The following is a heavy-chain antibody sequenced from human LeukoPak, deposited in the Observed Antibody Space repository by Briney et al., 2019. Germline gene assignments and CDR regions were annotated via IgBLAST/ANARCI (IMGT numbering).Heavy chain of an antibody. CDR3: GRDGSSYSYGFSWRSY. CDR1: GFTFSSYW. J-gene: IGHJ4*02. D-gene: IGHD5-18*01. Sequence: LGGSLRLSCAASGFTFSSYWMSWVRQAPGKGLEWVANIKQDGSEKYYVDSVKGRFTISRDNAKNSLYLQMNSLRAEDTAVYYCGRDGSSYSYGFSWRSYWGQGTLVTVSS. CDR2: IKQDGSEK. V-gene: IGHV3-7*03.